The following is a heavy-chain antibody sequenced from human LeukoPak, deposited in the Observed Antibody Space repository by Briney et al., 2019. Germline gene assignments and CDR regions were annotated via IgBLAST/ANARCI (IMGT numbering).Heavy chain of an antibody. CDR2: IYTSGST. Sequence: SETLSLTCTVSGGSISSYYWSWIRQPAGKGLEWIGRIYTSGSTNYNPSLKSRVTMSVDTSKNQFSLKLSSVTAADTAVYYCARDAITYYYDTSCYYSYFDYWGQGTLVTVSS. J-gene: IGHJ4*02. CDR1: GGSISSYY. V-gene: IGHV4-4*07. D-gene: IGHD3-22*01. CDR3: ARDAITYYYDTSCYYSYFDY.